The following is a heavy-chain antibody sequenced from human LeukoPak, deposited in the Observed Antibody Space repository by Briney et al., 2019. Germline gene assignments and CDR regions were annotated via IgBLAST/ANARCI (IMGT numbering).Heavy chain of an antibody. V-gene: IGHV4-34*09. D-gene: IGHD5-12*01. J-gene: IGHJ3*02. CDR1: GGSFSGYY. CDR3: AREGAVEMATIDAFDI. Sequence: TLSLTCAVYGGSFSGYYWSWIRQPPGKGLEWIGEINHSGSTYYNPSLKSRVTISVDTSKNQFSLKLSSVTAADTAVYYCAREGAVEMATIDAFDIWGQGTMVTVSS. CDR2: INHSGST.